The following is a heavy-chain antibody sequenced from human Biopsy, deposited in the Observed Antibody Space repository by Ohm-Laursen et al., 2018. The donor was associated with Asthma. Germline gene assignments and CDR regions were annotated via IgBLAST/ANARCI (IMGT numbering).Heavy chain of an antibody. D-gene: IGHD2-15*01. CDR1: GFTFSTSW. CDR2: IKEDGSEK. V-gene: IGHV3-7*05. Sequence: GQTLSLTCAGSGFTFSTSWMTWVRQAPGEGLEWVANIKEDGSEKNYVDSVKGRFTISRDNGKNSLYLQMNSLRAEDTAVYYCARDVDLRSVYWGQGTLVTVSS. CDR3: ARDVDLRSVY. J-gene: IGHJ4*02.